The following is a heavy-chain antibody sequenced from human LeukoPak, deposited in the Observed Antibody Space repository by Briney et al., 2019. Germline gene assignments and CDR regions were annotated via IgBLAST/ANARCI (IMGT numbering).Heavy chain of an antibody. D-gene: IGHD2-8*01. CDR1: GFTFSSYA. CDR3: ARVMEDCTNGVCQIYYYYGMDV. V-gene: IGHV3-30-3*01. J-gene: IGHJ6*02. Sequence: GGSLRLSCAASGFTFSSYAMHWVRQAPGKGLEWVAVISYDGSNKYYADSVKGRFTISRDNAKNSLYLQMNSLRAEDTAVYYCARVMEDCTNGVCQIYYYYGMDVWGHGTTVTVSS. CDR2: ISYDGSNK.